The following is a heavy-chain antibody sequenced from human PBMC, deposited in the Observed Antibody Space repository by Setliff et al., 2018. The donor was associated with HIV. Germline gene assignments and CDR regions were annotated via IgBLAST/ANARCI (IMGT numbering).Heavy chain of an antibody. V-gene: IGHV3-23*01. CDR2: ISGSGGST. D-gene: IGHD3-22*01. J-gene: IGHJ4*02. CDR3: AKGSYYDSGYFFDY. Sequence: LRLSCAASRFTFSSYAMSWVRQAPGKGLEWVSAISGSGGSTYYADSVKGRFTISRDNSKNTLYLQMNSLRAEDTAVYFCAKGSYYDSGYFFDYWGQGALVTVSS. CDR1: RFTFSSYA.